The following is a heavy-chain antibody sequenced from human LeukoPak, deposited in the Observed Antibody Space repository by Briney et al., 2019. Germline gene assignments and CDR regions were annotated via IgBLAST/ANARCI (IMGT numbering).Heavy chain of an antibody. J-gene: IGHJ4*02. CDR1: GYTFTGSGWY. D-gene: IGHD3-10*01. V-gene: IGHV1-2*02. CDR3: ARDGPAQMVDFDY. CDR2: IHPNNGAT. Sequence: ASVKVSCKASGYTFTGSGWYLYWLRQAPGQGLECEGWIHPNNGATLYAQKFQGRVAMTTDTSISTAYMELSRLRPDDTAMYYCARDGPAQMVDFDYWGQGTPVTVSS.